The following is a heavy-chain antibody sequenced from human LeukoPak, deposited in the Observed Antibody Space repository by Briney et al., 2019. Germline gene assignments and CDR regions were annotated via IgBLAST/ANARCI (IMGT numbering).Heavy chain of an antibody. V-gene: IGHV2-5*02. CDR1: GCALSTSGVG. CDR2: IYWDDDK. Sequence: SGPTLVNPPQTLTLTCTFSGCALSTSGVGVGWIRQPPGKALEWLALIYWDDDKRYSPSLKSRLTITKDTSKNQVVLTMTHMAAVDTATYYCAHCLCYYDSSDYLPLLDLWGQGTLVTVSS. J-gene: IGHJ5*02. CDR3: AHCLCYYDSSDYLPLLDL. D-gene: IGHD3-22*01.